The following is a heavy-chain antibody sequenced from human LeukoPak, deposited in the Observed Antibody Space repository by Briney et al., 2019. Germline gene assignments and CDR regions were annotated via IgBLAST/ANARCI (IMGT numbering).Heavy chain of an antibody. Sequence: SETLSLTCSVSGGSISSSNYYWSWIRQPAGKGLEWIGRIYTSESTNYNPSLKSRVTISVDTSRNQFSLKLSSVTAADTAVYYCARGLWFGDENPPYFDYWGQGTLVTVSS. J-gene: IGHJ4*02. CDR3: ARGLWFGDENPPYFDY. CDR1: GGSISSSNYY. V-gene: IGHV4-61*02. D-gene: IGHD3-10*01. CDR2: IYTSEST.